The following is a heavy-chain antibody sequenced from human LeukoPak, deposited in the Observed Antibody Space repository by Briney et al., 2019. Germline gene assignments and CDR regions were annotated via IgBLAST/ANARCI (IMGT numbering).Heavy chain of an antibody. CDR2: ISWNSGSI. J-gene: IGHJ4*02. Sequence: GRSLRLSCAASGFTFDDYAMHWVRQAPGKGLEWVSGISWNSGSIGCADSVKGRFTISRDNAKNSLYLQMNSLRAEDTAVYYCARDPEQQKIYYFDYWGQGTLVTVSS. CDR3: ARDPEQQKIYYFDY. CDR1: GFTFDDYA. D-gene: IGHD6-13*01. V-gene: IGHV3-9*01.